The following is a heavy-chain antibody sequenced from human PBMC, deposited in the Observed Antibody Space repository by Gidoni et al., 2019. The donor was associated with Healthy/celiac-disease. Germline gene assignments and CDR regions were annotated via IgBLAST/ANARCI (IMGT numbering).Heavy chain of an antibody. CDR2: IWYDGSNK. CDR3: AKGGRVAAARMDY. Sequence: QVQLVESGGGVVQPGRSLRLSCAASRFTFSSDGMHWVCQAPGKGLAWVAVIWYDGSNKYYADSVKGRFTISRDNSKNTLYLQMNSLRAEDTAVYYCAKGGRVAAARMDYWGQGTLVTVSS. D-gene: IGHD6-13*01. CDR1: RFTFSSDG. V-gene: IGHV3-33*06. J-gene: IGHJ4*02.